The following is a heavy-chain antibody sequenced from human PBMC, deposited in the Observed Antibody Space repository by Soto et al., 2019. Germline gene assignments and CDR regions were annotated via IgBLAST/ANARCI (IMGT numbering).Heavy chain of an antibody. CDR1: ELTFGRYG. D-gene: IGHD3-3*01. V-gene: IGHV3-30*18. Sequence: PGGPMRDSGNASELTFGRYGMHRISQKQGKWLEWVAVISSDXRNKMYGDYVKGRFTLSRDNXRNTVHLQMHSLRVDDTAVYYCAKWAPSYDDFLSGLGTSGMDVWAQGTTVSGSS. CDR2: ISSDXRNK. J-gene: IGHJ6*01. CDR3: AKWAPSYDDFLSGLGTSGMDV.